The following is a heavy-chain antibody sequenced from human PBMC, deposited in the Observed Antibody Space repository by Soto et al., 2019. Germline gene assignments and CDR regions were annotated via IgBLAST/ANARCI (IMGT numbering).Heavy chain of an antibody. Sequence: GGSLRLSCAASGFTFSSYAMSWVRQAPGRGLEWVSAISGSGGSTYYADSVKGRFTISRDNSKNTLYLQMNSLRAEDTAVYYCAKPAYPTVTTYYYYYGMDVWGQGTTVTVSS. V-gene: IGHV3-23*01. D-gene: IGHD4-4*01. CDR2: ISGSGGST. CDR1: GFTFSSYA. J-gene: IGHJ6*02. CDR3: AKPAYPTVTTYYYYYGMDV.